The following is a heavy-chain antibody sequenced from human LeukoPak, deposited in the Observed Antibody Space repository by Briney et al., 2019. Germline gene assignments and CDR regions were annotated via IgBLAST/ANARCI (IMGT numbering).Heavy chain of an antibody. V-gene: IGHV1-69*13. CDR3: ARADRYCSGGSCYAGDY. CDR2: IIPIFGTA. D-gene: IGHD2-15*01. Sequence: ASVKVSCKASGGTFSSYAISWVRQAPGQGLEWMGGIIPIFGTANYAQKFQGRVTITADESTSTAYMELSSLRSEDTAVYYCARADRYCSGGSCYAGDYWGQGTLVTVSS. J-gene: IGHJ4*02. CDR1: GGTFSSYA.